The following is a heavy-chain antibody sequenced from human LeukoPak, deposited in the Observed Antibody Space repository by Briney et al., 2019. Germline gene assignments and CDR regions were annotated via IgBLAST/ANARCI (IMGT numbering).Heavy chain of an antibody. V-gene: IGHV1-18*01. CDR2: ISAYTGNT. Sequence: ASVNVSCKASGYTFTSYGISWVRKAPGQGLGRMGWISAYTGNTNYAQQSQGRVTITTDESTSKAYMELRSLRTEDTAVYCCARERGGEPFDPWGQGTLVTVSS. CDR3: ARERGGEPFDP. D-gene: IGHD1-14*01. J-gene: IGHJ5*02. CDR1: GYTFTSYG.